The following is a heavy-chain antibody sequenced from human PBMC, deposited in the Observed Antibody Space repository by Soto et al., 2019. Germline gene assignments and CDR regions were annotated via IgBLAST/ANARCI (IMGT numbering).Heavy chain of an antibody. Sequence: ASVKVSCKASGYTFTSYYMHWVRQAPGQGLEWMGIINPSGGSTSYAQKFQGRVTMTRDTSTSTVYMELSSLRSEDTAVYYCARARVDTIFGVAPQTYYKDVWGKGTTVIAAS. CDR2: INPSGGST. D-gene: IGHD3-3*01. V-gene: IGHV1-46*03. CDR1: GYTFTSYY. J-gene: IGHJ6*03. CDR3: ARARVDTIFGVAPQTYYKDV.